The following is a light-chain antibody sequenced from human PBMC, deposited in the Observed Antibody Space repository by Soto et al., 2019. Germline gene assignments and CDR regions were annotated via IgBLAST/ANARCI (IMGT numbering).Light chain of an antibody. CDR2: GAS. J-gene: IGKJ2*01. V-gene: IGKV3-20*01. CDR1: QSVSSNY. CDR3: QQYGRSPMFT. Sequence: EIVLTQSPGTLSLSPGARATLACRASQSVSSNYLAWYQQKPGQAPRLLIYGASRGAAAIPDRFSGSGSGTDFTLTISRLEPEDFAVYFCQQYGRSPMFTFGQGTKLENK.